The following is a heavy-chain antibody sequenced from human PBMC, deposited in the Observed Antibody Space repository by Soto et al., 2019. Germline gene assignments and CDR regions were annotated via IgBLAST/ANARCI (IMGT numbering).Heavy chain of an antibody. J-gene: IGHJ4*02. CDR1: GGSFSGYY. Sequence: PSETLSLTCAVYGGSFSGYYWSWIRQPPGKGLEWIGEINHSGSTNYNPSLKSRVTISVDTSKNQFSLKLSSVTAADTAVYYCARGLWGVATHWGQGTLVTVS. CDR3: ARGLWGVATH. V-gene: IGHV4-34*01. D-gene: IGHD5-12*01. CDR2: INHSGST.